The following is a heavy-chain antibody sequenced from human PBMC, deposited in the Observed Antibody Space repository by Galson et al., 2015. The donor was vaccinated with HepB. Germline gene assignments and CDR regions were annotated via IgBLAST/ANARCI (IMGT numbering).Heavy chain of an antibody. V-gene: IGHV4-30-4*01. CDR3: ASGGHREYFDY. Sequence: LSLTCTVSGGSISGGDYYWSWIRQPLGKGLEWIGYIYSSGSTFYNSSLKRRLTISADTSNNQFSLKLTSVTAADTAVYFCASGGHREYFDYWGQGALVTVSS. CDR1: GGSISGGDYY. J-gene: IGHJ4*02. CDR2: IYSSGST. D-gene: IGHD3-16*01.